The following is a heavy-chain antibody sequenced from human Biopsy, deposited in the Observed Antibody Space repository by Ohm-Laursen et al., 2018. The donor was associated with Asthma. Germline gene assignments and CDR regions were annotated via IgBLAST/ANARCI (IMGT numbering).Heavy chain of an antibody. CDR3: AREATSGEVPFGYFYALDV. Sequence: ASVKVSCKASGYTFTSYYMHWVRQAPGHGLEWMGMINPSGGSSNFAQKFQGRLIMTRDTSTRTVYMELSSLRSEDTAVYYCAREATSGEVPFGYFYALDVWGEGTTVTVSS. J-gene: IGHJ6*04. CDR2: INPSGGSS. V-gene: IGHV1-46*01. CDR1: GYTFTSYY. D-gene: IGHD2-2*01.